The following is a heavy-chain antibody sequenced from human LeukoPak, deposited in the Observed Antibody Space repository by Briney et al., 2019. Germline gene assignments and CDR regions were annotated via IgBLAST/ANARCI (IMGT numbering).Heavy chain of an antibody. CDR3: ARDGGFVGRSNWFDP. J-gene: IGHJ5*02. D-gene: IGHD2-15*01. V-gene: IGHV1-2*02. Sequence: ASVKVSCKASGYTFTGYYMHWVRQAPGQGVEWMGWINPNSGGTNYAQKFQGRVSISRDTSISTAYMELSRLRSDDTAVYYCARDGGFVGRSNWFDPWGQGTLVTVSS. CDR1: GYTFTGYY. CDR2: INPNSGGT.